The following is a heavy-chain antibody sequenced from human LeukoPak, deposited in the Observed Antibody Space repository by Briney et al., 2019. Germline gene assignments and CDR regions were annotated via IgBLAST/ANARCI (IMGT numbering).Heavy chain of an antibody. D-gene: IGHD3-3*01. CDR2: MNPNRGNT. CDR1: GYTFDIYD. Sequence: ASVKVSCKASGYTFDIYDVHWVRRATGQGLEWMGWMNPNRGNTGYAQKFQGRVTMTRNASISTAYMELNSLTSEDTAVYFCVRADFTQLDHWGQGTLVIVSS. CDR3: VRADFTQLDH. J-gene: IGHJ5*02. V-gene: IGHV1-8*01.